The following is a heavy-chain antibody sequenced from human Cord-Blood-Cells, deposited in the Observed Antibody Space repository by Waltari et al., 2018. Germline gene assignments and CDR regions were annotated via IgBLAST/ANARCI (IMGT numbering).Heavy chain of an antibody. CDR3: AKGPSRVNYGDYYFDY. D-gene: IGHD4-17*01. CDR1: GFTFSSYA. CDR2: ISGSGGST. Sequence: EVQLLESGGGLVQPGGSLRLYCAASGFTFSSYAMSWVRQAPGKGLEWVSAISGSGGSTYYADSVKGRFTISRDNSKNTLYLQMNSLRAEDTAVYYCAKGPSRVNYGDYYFDYWGQGTLVTVSS. J-gene: IGHJ4*02. V-gene: IGHV3-23*01.